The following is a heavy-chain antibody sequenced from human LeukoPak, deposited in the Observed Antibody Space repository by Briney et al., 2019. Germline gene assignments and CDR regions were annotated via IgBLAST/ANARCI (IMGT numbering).Heavy chain of an antibody. V-gene: IGHV3-66*01. CDR1: RFTISSNY. Sequence: GGSLRLSCAASRFTISSNYMSWVRQAPGKGLDWVSVISSGGSTYYSDSVKGRFTISRDNSKNTLYLQMNTLRAEDTAVYYCARGLYSSGWYSDYWGQGTLVTVSS. D-gene: IGHD6-19*01. CDR2: ISSGGST. J-gene: IGHJ4*02. CDR3: ARGLYSSGWYSDY.